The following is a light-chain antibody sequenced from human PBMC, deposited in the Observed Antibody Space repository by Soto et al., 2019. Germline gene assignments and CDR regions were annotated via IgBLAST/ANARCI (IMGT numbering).Light chain of an antibody. CDR1: STDFVSYNR. CDR2: EVT. V-gene: IGLV2-18*02. J-gene: IGLJ1*01. Sequence: QSALTQPPSVSGSPGQSVTISCTGTSTDFVSYNRVSWYQQPPGTAPKLVIYEVTKRPSGVPDRFSGSKSGSTASLTVSGLQADDEADYYCASYAGTKLVVFGSGTKVTVL. CDR3: ASYAGTKLVV.